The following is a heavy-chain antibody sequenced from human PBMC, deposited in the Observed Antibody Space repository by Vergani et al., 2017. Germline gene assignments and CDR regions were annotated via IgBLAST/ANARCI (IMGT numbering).Heavy chain of an antibody. Sequence: QVQLQESGPGLVKPSEPLSLTCPVSGSSISSVYYWGWIRQPPGKGLGWIGSIYHSGCTYYNPSLKSRVTISVDTSKNQFSLRLSSVTAADTSVYYCARDGDSYGIDYWGQGTLVTVSS. CDR1: GSSISSVYY. D-gene: IGHD5-18*01. CDR2: IYHSGCT. V-gene: IGHV4-38-2*02. CDR3: ARDGDSYGIDY. J-gene: IGHJ4*02.